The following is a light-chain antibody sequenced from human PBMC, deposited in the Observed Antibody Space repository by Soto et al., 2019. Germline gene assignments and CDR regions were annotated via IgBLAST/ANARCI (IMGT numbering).Light chain of an antibody. CDR2: SYD. CDR3: AAWDASLNGYV. V-gene: IGLV1-44*01. J-gene: IGLJ1*01. Sequence: QSALTQPPSPSGTPGQRVTISCSTSSSNIGGNTVNWYQQVPGTAPKPLIYSYDQRPSGVPDRFSGSKSGTSASLAISGLQSEDEADYYCAAWDASLNGYVFGTGTKVTVL. CDR1: SSNIGGNT.